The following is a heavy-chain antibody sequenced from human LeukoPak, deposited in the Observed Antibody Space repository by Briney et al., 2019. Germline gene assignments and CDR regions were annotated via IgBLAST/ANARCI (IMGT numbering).Heavy chain of an antibody. CDR2: IYHSGST. V-gene: IGHV4-30-2*01. CDR3: ARDCSGGSCYEAHYGMDV. D-gene: IGHD2-15*01. CDR1: GGSISSGGYS. J-gene: IGHJ6*02. Sequence: PSQTLSLTCAVSGGSISSGGYSWSWIRQPPGKGLEWIGYIYHSGSTYYNPSLKSRVTISVDRSKNQFSLKLSSVTAADTAVYYCARDCSGGSCYEAHYGMDVWGQGTTVTVSS.